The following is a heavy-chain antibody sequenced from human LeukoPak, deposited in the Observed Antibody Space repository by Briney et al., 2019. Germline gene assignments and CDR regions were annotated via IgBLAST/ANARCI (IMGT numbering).Heavy chain of an antibody. D-gene: IGHD6-6*01. CDR3: ASLMQLVGFDY. Sequence: PSETLSLTCTVSGGSIGSSAYYWGWLRQPPGKGLEWIGSIYYSGSTYYNPSLKSRVTISVDTSKNQFSLKLSSVTAADTAVYYCASLMQLVGFDYWGQGTLVTVSS. CDR2: IYYSGST. CDR1: GGSIGSSAYY. J-gene: IGHJ4*02. V-gene: IGHV4-39*07.